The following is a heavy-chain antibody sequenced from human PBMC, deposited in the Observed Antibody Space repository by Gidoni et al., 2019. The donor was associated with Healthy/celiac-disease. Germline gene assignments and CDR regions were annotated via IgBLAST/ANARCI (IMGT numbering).Heavy chain of an antibody. CDR2: INPSGGST. V-gene: IGHV1-46*01. CDR3: ARGGPYYYDSSGYQTLYGMDV. Sequence: QVQLVQSGAEVKKPGASVKVSCKASGYTFTSYYMHWVRQAPGQGLEWMGIINPSGGSTSYAQKFQGRVTMTRDTSTSTVYMELSSLRSEDTAVYYCARGGPYYYDSSGYQTLYGMDVWGQGTTVTVSS. J-gene: IGHJ6*02. CDR1: GYTFTSYY. D-gene: IGHD3-22*01.